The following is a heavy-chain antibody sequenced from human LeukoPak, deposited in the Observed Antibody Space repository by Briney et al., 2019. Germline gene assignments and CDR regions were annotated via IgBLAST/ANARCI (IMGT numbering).Heavy chain of an antibody. CDR3: TTDLGLTMIRGVIVN. CDR2: IKSKGDGETT. V-gene: IGHV3-15*01. J-gene: IGHJ4*02. CDR1: GFTFRNAW. Sequence: PGGSLRLSCAASGFTFRNAWMSWVRQAPGKGLEWVGRIKSKGDGETTDNAAPVKGRFTMSRDDSKATLYLQMNTLKAEDTAVYYCTTDLGLTMIRGVIVNWGQGALVTVSP. D-gene: IGHD3-10*01.